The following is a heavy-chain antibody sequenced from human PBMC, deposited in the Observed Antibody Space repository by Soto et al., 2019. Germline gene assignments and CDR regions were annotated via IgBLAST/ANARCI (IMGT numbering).Heavy chain of an antibody. J-gene: IGHJ4*02. CDR1: GYTFTSYD. CDR3: ARDSPLGYCSGGSCYSLAFDY. Sequence: ASVKVSCKASGYTFTSYDINWVRQATGQGFEWMGWINPNSGGTNYAQKFQGWVTMTRDTSISTAYMELSRLRSDDTAVYYCARDSPLGYCSGGSCYSLAFDYWGQGTLVTVSS. D-gene: IGHD2-15*01. V-gene: IGHV1-2*04. CDR2: INPNSGGT.